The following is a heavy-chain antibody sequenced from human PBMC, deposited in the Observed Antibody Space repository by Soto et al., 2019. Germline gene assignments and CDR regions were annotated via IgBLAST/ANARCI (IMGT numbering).Heavy chain of an antibody. Sequence: SETLSLTCSVSGYSISSGFYWDWIRQPPGKGLEWIGSIYHRGNTYYNPSHNGRITISLDTSKNQFSLRLTSVTAADTAVYYCARDSGYGSGASVNHSLDYWGHGTLVTVSS. CDR2: IYHRGNT. V-gene: IGHV4-38-2*02. J-gene: IGHJ4*01. CDR3: ARDSGYGSGASVNHSLDY. D-gene: IGHD3-10*01. CDR1: GYSISSGFY.